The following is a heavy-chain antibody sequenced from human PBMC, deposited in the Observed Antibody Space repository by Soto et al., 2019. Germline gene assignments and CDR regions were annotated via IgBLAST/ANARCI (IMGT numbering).Heavy chain of an antibody. CDR1: GFTFSSYG. D-gene: IGHD2-8*01. CDR3: ARELLMVYASRNHYYFDY. CDR2: IWYDGSNK. V-gene: IGHV3-33*01. J-gene: IGHJ4*02. Sequence: GGSLRLSCAASGFTFSSYGMHWVRQAPGKGLEWVAVIWYDGSNKYYADSVKGRFTISRDNSKNTLYLQMNSLRAEDTAVYYCARELLMVYASRNHYYFDYWGQGTLVTVSS.